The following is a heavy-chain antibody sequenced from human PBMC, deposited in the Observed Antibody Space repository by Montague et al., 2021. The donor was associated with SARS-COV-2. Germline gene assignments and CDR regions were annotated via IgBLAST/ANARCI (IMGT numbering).Heavy chain of an antibody. Sequence: PALVKPIQTLTLTCSFSGFSLSTNEMGVGWIRQPPGKALEWLALIYWDXNKHYSPSLKTRLTITKDTSKNPVVLTVTNLDPVDTGTYYCARRYISDWTGFDYWGQGTLVTVSS. D-gene: IGHD6-19*01. V-gene: IGHV2-5*02. CDR1: GFSLSTNEMG. CDR3: ARRYISDWTGFDY. J-gene: IGHJ4*02. CDR2: IYWDXNK.